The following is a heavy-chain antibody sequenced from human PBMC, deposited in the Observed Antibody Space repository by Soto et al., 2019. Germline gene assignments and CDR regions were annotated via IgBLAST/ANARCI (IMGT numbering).Heavy chain of an antibody. Sequence: GGSLRLSCAASGFIFSSYAMNWVRQTPGKGLEWVSGISGSGVSTYYADSVKGRFSISRDNSKSTLYLQMNSLRDEDTAIYYCVKVRGGFYTYYFDYWGPGTLVNV. D-gene: IGHD3-10*01. V-gene: IGHV3-23*01. CDR3: VKVRGGFYTYYFDY. CDR1: GFIFSSYA. J-gene: IGHJ4*02. CDR2: ISGSGVST.